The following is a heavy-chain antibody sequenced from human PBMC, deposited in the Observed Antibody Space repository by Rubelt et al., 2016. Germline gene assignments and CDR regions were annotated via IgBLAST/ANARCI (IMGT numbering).Heavy chain of an antibody. CDR2: IWHSGST. D-gene: IGHD2-2*01. J-gene: IGHJ4*02. Sequence: GLVPPGGSLRLSCAVSGFTVSSSYMSWVRQAPGKGLEWIGSIWHSGSTYYNPSLKSRVTISADTSKNQFPLKLRSMTAADTAVYYCARLSRYCSSSSCYYFDYWGQGTMVSVSS. CDR3: ARLSRYCSSSSCYYFDY. V-gene: IGHV4-38-2*01. CDR1: GFTVSSSY.